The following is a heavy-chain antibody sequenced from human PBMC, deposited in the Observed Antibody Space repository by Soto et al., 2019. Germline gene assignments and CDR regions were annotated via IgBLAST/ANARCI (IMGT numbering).Heavy chain of an antibody. CDR3: GTEDSSDTGDH. CDR2: TLPISGAT. Sequence: QVQLLQSGAEVEKPGSSVKVSCKASGGILSHYAVSWVRQAPGQGLEWLGGTLPISGATDYAQEFRGRVTITADEYTNTAYMELNSLRSEDTAVYYCGTEDSSDTGDHWGPLTLFTVSS. D-gene: IGHD6-19*01. V-gene: IGHV1-69*01. J-gene: IGHJ4*02. CDR1: GGILSHYA.